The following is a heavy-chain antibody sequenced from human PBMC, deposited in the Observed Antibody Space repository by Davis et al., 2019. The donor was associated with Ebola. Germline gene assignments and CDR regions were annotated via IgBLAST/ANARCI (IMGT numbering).Heavy chain of an antibody. J-gene: IGHJ4*02. CDR1: GYTFTGYY. Sequence: ASVKVSCKASGYTFTGYYMHWVRQAPGQGLEWMGRINPKNGDTNYAQKFQGRVTMTRDTSISTAYMELRGLRSDDTAVYYCTRGARDSISSPHFYWGQGTLVTVSS. V-gene: IGHV1-2*06. CDR2: INPKNGDT. CDR3: TRGARDSISSPHFY. D-gene: IGHD6-6*01.